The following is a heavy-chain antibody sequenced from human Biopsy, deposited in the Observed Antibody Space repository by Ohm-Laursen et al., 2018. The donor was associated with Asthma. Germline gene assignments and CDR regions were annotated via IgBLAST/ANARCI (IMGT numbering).Heavy chain of an antibody. J-gene: IGHJ6*02. V-gene: IGHV1-69*01. D-gene: IGHD6-19*01. CDR3: ARCQVGYSSGWSLLLKKIYYSGMDV. Sequence: SSVKVSCKAPGGTFSNFAISWVRQAPGQGLEWLGGILTVFGTTNYAQKFQGRVTITADESTSAAYMEVTSLRSEDTAIYYCARCQVGYSSGWSLLLKKIYYSGMDVWGQGTAVTVSS. CDR1: GGTFSNFA. CDR2: ILTVFGTT.